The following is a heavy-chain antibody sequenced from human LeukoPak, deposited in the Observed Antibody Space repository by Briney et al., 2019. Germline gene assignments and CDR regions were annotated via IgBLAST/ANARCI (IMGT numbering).Heavy chain of an antibody. Sequence: SVNVSCKASGCTFSSYAISWVRQAPGQGLEWMGGIIPIFGTANYAQKFQGRVTMTEDTSTDTAYMELSSLRSEDTAVYYCAALQFWGQGTLVTVSS. V-gene: IGHV1-69*06. CDR2: IIPIFGTA. J-gene: IGHJ4*02. CDR1: GCTFSSYA. CDR3: AALQF.